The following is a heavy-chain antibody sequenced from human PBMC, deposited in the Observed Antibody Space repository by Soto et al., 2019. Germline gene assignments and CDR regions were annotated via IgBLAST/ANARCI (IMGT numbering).Heavy chain of an antibody. CDR3: ARAALPAAISPDRYGMDV. J-gene: IGHJ6*02. V-gene: IGHV1-69*01. CDR2: IIPIFGTA. D-gene: IGHD2-2*02. CDR1: GYTFTTYG. Sequence: GASVKGSCKASGYTFTTYGISWVRQAPGQGREWMGGIIPIFGTANYAQKFQGRVTITADESTSTAYMELSSLRSEDTAVYYCARAALPAAISPDRYGMDVWGQGTTVTVSS.